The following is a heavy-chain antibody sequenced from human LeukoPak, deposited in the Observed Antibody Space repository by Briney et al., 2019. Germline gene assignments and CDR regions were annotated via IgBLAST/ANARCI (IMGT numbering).Heavy chain of an antibody. J-gene: IGHJ4*02. Sequence: GASVKVSCKASGYTFTGYYMNWVRQAPGQGLEWRGIINPSGGSTSYAQKFQGRVTMTRDMSTSTVYMELSSLRSEDTAVYYCARDQRVKGVVGTLVCPYWGQGTLVTVSS. CDR2: INPSGGST. V-gene: IGHV1-46*01. CDR3: ARDQRVKGVVGTLVCPY. CDR1: GYTFTGYY. D-gene: IGHD1-26*01.